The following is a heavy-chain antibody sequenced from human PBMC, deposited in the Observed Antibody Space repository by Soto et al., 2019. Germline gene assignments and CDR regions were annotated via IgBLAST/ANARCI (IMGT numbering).Heavy chain of an antibody. J-gene: IGHJ4*02. CDR2: IHYNGNT. Sequence: PSETLSLTWTVSGDSISAYSWSRVRQPPGKGLEWIGNIHYNGNTKYNPSLKSRVSMSVDTSKNQFSLRLISVTAADTAKYFCAREGNLGRWLQPLDFWGQGTLVTVSS. CDR3: AREGNLGRWLQPLDF. D-gene: IGHD5-12*01. V-gene: IGHV4-59*01. CDR1: GDSISAYS.